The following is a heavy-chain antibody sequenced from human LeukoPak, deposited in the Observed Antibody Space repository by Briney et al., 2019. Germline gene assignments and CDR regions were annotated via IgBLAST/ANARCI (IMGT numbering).Heavy chain of an antibody. CDR3: AHPVNDAFDI. CDR1: GYSISSGYY. CDR2: IYHSGST. J-gene: IGHJ3*02. D-gene: IGHD4-11*01. Sequence: PSETLSLTCTVSGYSISSGYYWGWIRQPPGKGLEWIGSIYHSGSTYYNPSLKSRVTISVDTSKNQFSLKLSSVTAADTAVYYCAHPVNDAFDIWGQGTMVTVSS. V-gene: IGHV4-38-2*02.